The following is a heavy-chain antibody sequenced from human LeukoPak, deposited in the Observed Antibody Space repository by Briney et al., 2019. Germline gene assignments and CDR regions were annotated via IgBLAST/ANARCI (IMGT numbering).Heavy chain of an antibody. Sequence: ASVKVSCKASGYTFTNYGVTWVRQAPGQGLEWIGWISGYNANTNYAQKVQDRVTMTRDTSTSTAYMELRSVRSDDTAVYYCARTKFLGATVADLWGQGTLVTVST. D-gene: IGHD1-26*01. J-gene: IGHJ5*02. CDR1: GYTFTNYG. V-gene: IGHV1-18*04. CDR2: ISGYNANT. CDR3: ARTKFLGATVADL.